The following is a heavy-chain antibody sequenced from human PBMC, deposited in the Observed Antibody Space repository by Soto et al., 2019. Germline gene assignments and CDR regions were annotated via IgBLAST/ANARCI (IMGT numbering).Heavy chain of an antibody. D-gene: IGHD1-7*01. CDR1: GDSVSSNSAA. V-gene: IGHV6-1*01. CDR2: TYYRSKWYN. Sequence: QSQTLSLTCAISGDSVSSNSAAWNWIRQSPSRGLEWLGRTYYRSKWYNDYAVSVKSRITINPDTSKNQFSLQLNSVTPEDTAVYYCARGNRITGTTDFDYWGQGTLVTVSS. J-gene: IGHJ4*02. CDR3: ARGNRITGTTDFDY.